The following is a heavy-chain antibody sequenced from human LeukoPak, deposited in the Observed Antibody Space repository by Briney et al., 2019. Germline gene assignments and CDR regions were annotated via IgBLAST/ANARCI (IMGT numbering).Heavy chain of an antibody. D-gene: IGHD6-19*01. J-gene: IGHJ4*02. CDR3: VRDDSSGWYYFDY. Sequence: GGSLRLSCAAAGFTISRFGMSWVRRAPGRGREWVPNINQDGSEKNYVDSVKGRFTISRDNAKNSLFLQMNSLRAEDTAMYYCVRDDSSGWYYFDYWGQGTLVTVSS. CDR1: GFTISRFG. V-gene: IGHV3-7*01. CDR2: INQDGSEK.